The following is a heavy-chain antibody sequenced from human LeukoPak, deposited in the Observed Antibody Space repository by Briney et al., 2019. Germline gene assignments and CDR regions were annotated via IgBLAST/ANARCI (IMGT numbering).Heavy chain of an antibody. CDR1: GGSFSGYY. CDR3: ARGRGYVWGSYRPNYFDY. CDR2: INHSGST. Sequence: PSETLSLTCAVYGGSFSGYYWSWIRQPPGKGLEWIGEINHSGSTNYNPSLTSRVTISVDTSKNQFSLKLSSVTAADTAVYYCARGRGYVWGSYRPNYFDYWGQGTLVTVSS. D-gene: IGHD3-16*02. V-gene: IGHV4-34*01. J-gene: IGHJ4*02.